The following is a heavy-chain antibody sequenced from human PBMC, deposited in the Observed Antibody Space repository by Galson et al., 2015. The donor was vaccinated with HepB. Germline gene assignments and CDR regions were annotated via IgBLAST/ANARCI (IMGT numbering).Heavy chain of an antibody. CDR2: IYWNDDK. Sequence: PALVKPTPTLTLTCSFSGFSLSSIGVSVGWIRQPPGKALEWLALIYWNDDKRYNPSLKSRLTITKGTSKNQVVLRMTNMDPVDTGTYYCARTYTSAGPHYYFGMDVWGQGTTVTVSS. CDR1: GFSLSSIGVS. CDR3: ARTYTSAGPHYYFGMDV. D-gene: IGHD2-2*02. V-gene: IGHV2-5*01. J-gene: IGHJ6*02.